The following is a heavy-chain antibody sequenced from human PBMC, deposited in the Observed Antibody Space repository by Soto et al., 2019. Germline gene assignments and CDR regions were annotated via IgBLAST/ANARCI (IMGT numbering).Heavy chain of an antibody. CDR2: ISGSGGST. V-gene: IGHV3-23*01. CDR3: AKSGRYYDILTGYYTSFRLDY. Sequence: GGSLRLSCTASGFTFSSYAMSWVRQAPGKGLEWVSAISGSGGSTYYADSVKGRFTISRDNSKNTLYLQMNSLRAEDTAVYYCAKSGRYYDILTGYYTSFRLDYWGQGTLVTVSS. J-gene: IGHJ4*02. CDR1: GFTFSSYA. D-gene: IGHD3-9*01.